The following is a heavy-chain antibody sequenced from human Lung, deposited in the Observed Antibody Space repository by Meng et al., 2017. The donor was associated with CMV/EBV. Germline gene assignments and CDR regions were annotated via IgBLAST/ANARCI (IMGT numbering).Heavy chain of an antibody. CDR2: ISWNSGTI. CDR1: GFTFDDYD. J-gene: IGHJ4*02. D-gene: IGHD3-3*01. Sequence: SLKISCAASGFTFDDYDMHGARQVPGKGLEWVSGISWNSGTIDYADSVKGRFIISRDNAKNFLYLQMNSLGAEDTALYYCARRLEWSRLTIDFWGQGTLVAVSS. V-gene: IGHV3-9*01. CDR3: ARRLEWSRLTIDF.